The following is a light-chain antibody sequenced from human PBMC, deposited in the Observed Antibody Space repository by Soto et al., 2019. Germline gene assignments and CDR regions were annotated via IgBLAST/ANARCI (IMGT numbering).Light chain of an antibody. J-gene: IGKJ1*01. V-gene: IGKV1-27*01. CDR1: QGISSY. CDR3: QKYNWAPWT. CDR2: VAS. Sequence: DIQMTQSPSSLSVSLGDRVTITCRASQGISSYLAWYQQQPGKVPKLLIYVASTLQSGVPTRFSGSGSGTDFTLTISSLQREDVVTYCCQKYNWAPWTFGQGTKVEIK.